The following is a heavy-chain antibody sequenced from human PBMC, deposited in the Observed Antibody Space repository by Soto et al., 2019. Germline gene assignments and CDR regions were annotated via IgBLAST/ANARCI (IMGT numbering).Heavy chain of an antibody. CDR2: IIPLFGTP. J-gene: IGHJ4*02. V-gene: IGHV1-69*01. D-gene: IGHD3-10*01. CDR3: ARDRDDYGSGNYYNRIDF. Sequence: QVQLVQSGGEVKKPGSSVKVSCKASGGIFSTYAISWLRQAPGQGLEWMGGIIPLFGTPNYAQRFQGRVTITADESTSTANMELSRLRSEDTAVYYCARDRDDYGSGNYYNRIDFWGQGTLVTVSS. CDR1: GGIFSTYA.